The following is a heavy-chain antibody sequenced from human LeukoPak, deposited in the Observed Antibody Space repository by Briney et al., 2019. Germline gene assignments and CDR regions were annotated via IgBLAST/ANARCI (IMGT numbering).Heavy chain of an antibody. Sequence: GGSLRLSCAASGFTFRSYGMHWVRQAPGKGLEWGAFIRYDGSNKYYADSVKGRFTISRDNSKNTLYLQMNSLRAEDTAVYYCAKESGNYYDSSGVDYWGQGTLVTVSS. J-gene: IGHJ4*02. CDR1: GFTFRSYG. CDR3: AKESGNYYDSSGVDY. CDR2: IRYDGSNK. D-gene: IGHD3-22*01. V-gene: IGHV3-30*02.